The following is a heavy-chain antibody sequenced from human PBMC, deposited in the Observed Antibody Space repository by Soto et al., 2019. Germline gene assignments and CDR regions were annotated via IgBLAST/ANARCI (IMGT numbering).Heavy chain of an antibody. D-gene: IGHD3-3*01. Sequence: HGESLKISCKVSEYKFTDYWIAWVRQLPGKGLEWMGIIYPADSDVRYSPSFQGQVTISADKSINTAYLQWSSLKASDTAMYYCARHGEQGSYYYGMDVWGQGTTVTVSS. J-gene: IGHJ6*02. CDR3: ARHGEQGSYYYGMDV. CDR2: IYPADSDV. CDR1: EYKFTDYW. V-gene: IGHV5-51*01.